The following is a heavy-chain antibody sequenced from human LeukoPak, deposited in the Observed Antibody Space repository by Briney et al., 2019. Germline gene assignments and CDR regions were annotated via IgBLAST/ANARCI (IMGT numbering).Heavy chain of an antibody. Sequence: KTSETLSLTCTVSGYSISSGYYWGWIRQPPGKGLEWIGSIYHSGSTYYNPSLKSRVTISVDTSKNQFSLKLSSVTAADTAVYYCARAPGVPHFDYWGQGTLVTVSS. D-gene: IGHD1-14*01. J-gene: IGHJ4*02. CDR3: ARAPGVPHFDY. CDR1: GYSISSGYY. V-gene: IGHV4-38-2*02. CDR2: IYHSGST.